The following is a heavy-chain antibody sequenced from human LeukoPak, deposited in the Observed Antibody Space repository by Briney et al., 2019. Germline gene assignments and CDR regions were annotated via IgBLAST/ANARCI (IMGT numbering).Heavy chain of an antibody. J-gene: IGHJ6*02. D-gene: IGHD5-12*01. V-gene: IGHV1-46*01. Sequence: ASVKVSFKASGYTFTSYYMHWVRQAPGQGLEWMGIINPSGGSTSYAQKFQGRVTMTRDTSTSTVYMELSSLRSEDTAVYYCAREPASGYDSPVYYYYGMDVWGQGTTVTVSS. CDR1: GYTFTSYY. CDR3: AREPASGYDSPVYYYYGMDV. CDR2: INPSGGST.